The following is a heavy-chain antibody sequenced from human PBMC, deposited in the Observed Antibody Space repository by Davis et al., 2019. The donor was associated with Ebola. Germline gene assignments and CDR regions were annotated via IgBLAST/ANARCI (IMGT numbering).Heavy chain of an antibody. CDR1: GGSISSSSYY. CDR2: IYYSGST. Sequence: GSLRLSCTVSGGSISSSSYYWGWIRQPPGKGLEWIGSIYYSGSTSYNPSLKSRVTISVDTSKNQFSLKLSSVTAADTAVYYCAREEANYYGIGGMDVWGKGTTVTVSS. CDR3: AREEANYYGIGGMDV. V-gene: IGHV4-39*07. D-gene: IGHD3-10*01. J-gene: IGHJ6*04.